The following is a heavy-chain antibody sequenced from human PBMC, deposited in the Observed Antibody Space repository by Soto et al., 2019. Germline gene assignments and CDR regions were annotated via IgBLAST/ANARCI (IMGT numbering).Heavy chain of an antibody. V-gene: IGHV1-2*02. Sequence: GASVKVSCKASGYTFTGYYMHWVRQAPGQGLEWMGWINPNSGGTNYAQKFQGRVTMTSDTSISTAYMELSRLRSDDTAVYYCARVGIDFWSGYQDYFDYWGQGTLVTVSS. CDR3: ARVGIDFWSGYQDYFDY. CDR1: GYTFTGYY. D-gene: IGHD3-3*01. CDR2: INPNSGGT. J-gene: IGHJ4*02.